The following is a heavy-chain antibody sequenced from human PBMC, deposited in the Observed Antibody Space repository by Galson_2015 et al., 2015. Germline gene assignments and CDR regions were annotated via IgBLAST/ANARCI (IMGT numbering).Heavy chain of an antibody. J-gene: IGHJ4*02. CDR2: TYYRSKWYN. CDR1: GDSVSSDSAT. Sequence: CAISGDSVSSDSATWNWIRQSPSRGLEWLARTYYRSKWYNDYAVSVKSRITISPDTSKNRFSLQLNSVTPEDTAVYYCATYSGGWLAYWGQGTVVTVSS. D-gene: IGHD6-19*01. CDR3: ATYSGGWLAY. V-gene: IGHV6-1*01.